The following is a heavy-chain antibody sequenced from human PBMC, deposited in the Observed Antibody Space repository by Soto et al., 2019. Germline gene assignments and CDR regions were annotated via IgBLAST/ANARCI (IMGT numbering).Heavy chain of an antibody. CDR1: GFNIRSNY. V-gene: IGHV4-39*01. CDR2: IYYSGST. CDR3: ARLRGYCISTSCNYGMDV. J-gene: IGHJ6*02. Sequence: GSLRLSCAGSGFNIRSNYLNWVRQPPGKGLEWIGSIYYSGSTYYNPSLKSRVTISVDTSKNQFSLKLSSVTAADTAVYYCARLRGYCISTSCNYGMDVWGQGTTVTVSS. D-gene: IGHD2-2*01.